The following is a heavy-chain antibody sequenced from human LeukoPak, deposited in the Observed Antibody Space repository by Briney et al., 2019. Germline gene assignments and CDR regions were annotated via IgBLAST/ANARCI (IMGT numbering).Heavy chain of an antibody. CDR2: INTGGSST. V-gene: IGHV3-74*01. J-gene: IGHJ4*02. D-gene: IGHD1-14*01. CDR1: GFTFSSYW. CDR3: ARSNHADDY. Sequence: PGGSLRLSCAASGFTFSSYWMHWVRQVPGKGLVWVSRINTGGSSTTYADSVKGRFTISRDNAKNTLYLQMDGLRAEDTGVYYCARSNHADDYWGQGTLVTVSS.